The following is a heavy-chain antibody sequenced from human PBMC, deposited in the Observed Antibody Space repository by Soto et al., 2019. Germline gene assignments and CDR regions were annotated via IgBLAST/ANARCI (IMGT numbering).Heavy chain of an antibody. Sequence: QVQLQESGPGLVKPSQTLSLTCTVSGGSISSGGYYWSWIRQHPGKGLEWIGYIYYGGSTYYNPTLKSRVTISVVTDKNQYSLKLSSVTAADTAVYYCTREEERWFDPWGQGTLVTVSS. CDR3: TREEERWFDP. J-gene: IGHJ5*02. D-gene: IGHD1-1*01. CDR2: IYYGGST. CDR1: GGSISSGGYY. V-gene: IGHV4-31*03.